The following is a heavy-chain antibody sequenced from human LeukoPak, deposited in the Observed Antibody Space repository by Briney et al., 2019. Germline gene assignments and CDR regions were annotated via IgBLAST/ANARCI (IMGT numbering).Heavy chain of an antibody. CDR1: GFTFSSCA. CDR2: ISHDGSNK. D-gene: IGHD5-24*01. CDR3: ARAWLQSLFDY. Sequence: GGSLRLSCAASGFTFSSCAMHWVRQASGKGLEWMAVISHDGSNKYYADSVKGRFTISRENSKNTLYLQMNSLRAEDTAVYYCARAWLQSLFDYWGQGTLVTVSS. V-gene: IGHV3-30-3*01. J-gene: IGHJ4*02.